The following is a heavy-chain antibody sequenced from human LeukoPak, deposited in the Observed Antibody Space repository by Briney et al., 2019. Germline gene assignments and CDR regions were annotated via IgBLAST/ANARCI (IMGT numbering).Heavy chain of an antibody. CDR3: ARAPDYYDSSRWDY. CDR2: IYYSGST. CDR1: GGSISSYY. J-gene: IGHJ4*02. D-gene: IGHD3-22*01. V-gene: IGHV4-59*01. Sequence: SETLSLTCTVSGGSISSYYWSWIRQPPGKGLEWIGYIYYSGSTNYNPSLKSRVTISVDTSKNQFSLKLSSVTAADTAVHYCARAPDYYDSSRWDYWGQGTLGTVSS.